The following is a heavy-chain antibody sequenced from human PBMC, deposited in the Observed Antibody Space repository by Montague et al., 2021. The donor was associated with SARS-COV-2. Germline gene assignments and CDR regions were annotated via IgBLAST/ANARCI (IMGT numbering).Heavy chain of an antibody. CDR1: GGSVSSATYY. CDR3: ASSGGYYYYYQDLDV. CDR2: IHCSGNT. Sequence: SETLSLTCTVSGGSVSSATYYWSWIRQPPGKGLEWIGYIHCSGNTSYNPSPKSRVTISVDMSKNQFSLKFNSVTAADTAVYYCASSGGYYYYYQDLDVWGQGTTVTVSS. J-gene: IGHJ6*02. D-gene: IGHD3-10*01. V-gene: IGHV4-61*01.